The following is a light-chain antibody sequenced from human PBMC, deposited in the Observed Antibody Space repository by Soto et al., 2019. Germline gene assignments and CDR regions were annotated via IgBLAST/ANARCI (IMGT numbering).Light chain of an antibody. J-gene: IGLJ3*02. CDR3: YSYGRGNTRV. Sequence: QSALTQPASVSGSPGQSITITCTGTSSDVGRYNSVSWYQQHPGKVPKLMIYEVTNRPSGVSDRFSGSKSGNTASLTISGLQAEDEADYYCYSYGRGNTRVFGGGTKVTVL. V-gene: IGLV2-14*01. CDR2: EVT. CDR1: SSDVGRYNS.